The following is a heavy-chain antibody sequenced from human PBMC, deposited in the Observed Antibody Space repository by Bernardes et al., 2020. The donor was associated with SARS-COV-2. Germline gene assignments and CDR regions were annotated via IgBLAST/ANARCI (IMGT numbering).Heavy chain of an antibody. CDR1: GFTLSEYP. V-gene: IGHV3-64D*06. J-gene: IGHJ4*02. Sequence: GGSLRLSCSGSGFTLSEYPMHWVRQTPGKGLEYVSRISDNGATTHYGDSVKGRFTISGDNSKNTMYLQMNSMRVEDKAVYWCVKERPVGDYWGQGILVTVSS. CDR2: ISDNGATT. D-gene: IGHD3-10*01. CDR3: VKERPVGDY.